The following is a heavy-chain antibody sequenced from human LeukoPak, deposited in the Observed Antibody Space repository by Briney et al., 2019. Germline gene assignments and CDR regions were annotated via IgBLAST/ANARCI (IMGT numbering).Heavy chain of an antibody. V-gene: IGHV4-39*01. Sequence: SETLSLTCTVSGGSISSSSYYWCWIRQPPGKGLEWISSIYYTGSTYYNPSLKSRVTISVDTSKNQFSLKLTSVTAADTAIFYCASGYFVHTFDFWGQGTLGTVSS. J-gene: IGHJ4*02. CDR1: GGSISSSSYY. CDR3: ASGYFVHTFDF. CDR2: IYYTGST. D-gene: IGHD2-2*03.